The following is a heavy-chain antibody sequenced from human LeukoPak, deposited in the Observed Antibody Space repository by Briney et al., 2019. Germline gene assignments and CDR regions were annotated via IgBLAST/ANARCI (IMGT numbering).Heavy chain of an antibody. CDR2: ISYDGSHK. V-gene: IGHV3-30*18. CDR1: GFTFSSYG. D-gene: IGHD3-22*01. CDR3: AKEEGITMTSYYYFDY. Sequence: GGSLRLSCAASGFTFSSYGMHWVRQAPGKGLEWVAFISYDGSHKYYADSVKGRFTISRDNSKNTLYLEMNSLRAEDTAVYYCAKEEGITMTSYYYFDYWGQGTLVTVSS. J-gene: IGHJ4*02.